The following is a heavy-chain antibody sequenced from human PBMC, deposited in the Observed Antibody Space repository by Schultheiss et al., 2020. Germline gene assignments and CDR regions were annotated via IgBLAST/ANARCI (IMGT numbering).Heavy chain of an antibody. J-gene: IGHJ5*02. CDR1: GFTFSGSA. CDR3: AKDRKYSSSSDWFDP. V-gene: IGHV3-53*01. Sequence: GGSLRLSCAASGFTFSGSAMHWVRQAPGKGLEWVSVIYSGGSTYYADSVKGRFTISRDNSKNTLYLQMNSLRAEDTAVYYCAKDRKYSSSSDWFDPWGQGTLVTVSS. CDR2: IYSGGST. D-gene: IGHD6-6*01.